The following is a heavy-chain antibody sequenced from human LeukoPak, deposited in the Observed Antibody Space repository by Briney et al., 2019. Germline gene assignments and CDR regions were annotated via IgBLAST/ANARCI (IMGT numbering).Heavy chain of an antibody. J-gene: IGHJ5*02. Sequence: GGSLRLSCAASGFTFSNAWMSWVRQAPGKGLEWVGRIKSKTDGGTTDYAAPVKGRFTISRVDSKNTLYLQMNSLKTEDTAVYYCTTEISYYDFWSGYYIGWFDPWGQGTLVTVSS. CDR1: GFTFSNAW. V-gene: IGHV3-15*01. D-gene: IGHD3-3*01. CDR3: TTEISYYDFWSGYYIGWFDP. CDR2: IKSKTDGGTT.